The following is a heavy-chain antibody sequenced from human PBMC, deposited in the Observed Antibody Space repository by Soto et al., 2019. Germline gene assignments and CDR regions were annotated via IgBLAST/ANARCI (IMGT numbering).Heavy chain of an antibody. Sequence: PGGSLRLSCAASGFTFSSYAMSWVRQAPGKGLEWVSAISGSGGSTYYADSVKGRFTISRDNSKNTLYLQMNSLRAEDTAVYYCAKDRKSSSFSWYYGMDVWGQGTTVTVSS. V-gene: IGHV3-23*01. J-gene: IGHJ6*02. CDR3: AKDRKSSSFSWYYGMDV. CDR1: GFTFSSYA. CDR2: ISGSGGST. D-gene: IGHD6-13*01.